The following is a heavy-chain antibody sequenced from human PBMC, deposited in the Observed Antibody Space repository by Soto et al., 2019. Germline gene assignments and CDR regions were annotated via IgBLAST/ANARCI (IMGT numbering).Heavy chain of an antibody. CDR1: GFTFSSYW. D-gene: IGHD3-9*01. CDR3: ARANLVTQCYGMDV. J-gene: IGHJ6*02. CDR2: IKQDGSEK. V-gene: IGHV3-7*01. Sequence: GGSLRLSCAASGFTFSSYWMSWVRQAPGKGLEWVANIKQDGSEKYYVDSVKGRFTISRDNAKNSLYLQMNSLRAEDTAVYYCARANLVTQCYGMDVWGQGTTVTVSS.